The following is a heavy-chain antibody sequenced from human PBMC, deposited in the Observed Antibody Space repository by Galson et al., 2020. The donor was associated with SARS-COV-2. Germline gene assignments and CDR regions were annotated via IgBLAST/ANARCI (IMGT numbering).Heavy chain of an antibody. J-gene: IGHJ4*02. CDR3: VKLGSGSYGVRLCDY. CDR2: MYYTGIT. V-gene: IGHV4-39*01. CDR1: GDSITSRSSY. Sequence: SETLSLTCTVSGDSITSRSSYWGWIRQPPGAGLEWIVSMYYTGITYYNSSLKSRVSISGDTSRNQFSLKMRSVTAADTAVYYCVKLGSGSYGVRLCDYWVRGALVIVSS. D-gene: IGHD6-19*01.